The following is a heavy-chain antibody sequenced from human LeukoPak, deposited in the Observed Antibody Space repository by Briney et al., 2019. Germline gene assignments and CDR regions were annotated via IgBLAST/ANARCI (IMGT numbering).Heavy chain of an antibody. Sequence: GGSLRLSCAASGFTFSSYAMSWVRQAPGKGLEWVSAISGSGGSTYYADSVKGRFTIPRDNSKNTLYLQMNSLRAEDTAVYYCAKNEQLYVYYDYWGQGTLVTVSS. CDR2: ISGSGGST. CDR1: GFTFSSYA. J-gene: IGHJ4*02. CDR3: AKNEQLYVYYDY. D-gene: IGHD6-6*01. V-gene: IGHV3-23*01.